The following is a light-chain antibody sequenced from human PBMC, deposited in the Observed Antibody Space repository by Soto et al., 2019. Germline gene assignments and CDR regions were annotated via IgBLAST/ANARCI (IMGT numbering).Light chain of an antibody. CDR3: QSYDSSLSGYV. CDR1: SSNIGAGYD. Sequence: QSVLTQPPSVSGAPGQRVTSSCTGSSSNIGAGYDVHWYQQLPGTAPKLLIYGNSNRPSGVPDRFSGSKSGTSASLAITGLQADDEADYYCQSYDSSLSGYVFGTGTKLTVL. J-gene: IGLJ1*01. CDR2: GNS. V-gene: IGLV1-40*01.